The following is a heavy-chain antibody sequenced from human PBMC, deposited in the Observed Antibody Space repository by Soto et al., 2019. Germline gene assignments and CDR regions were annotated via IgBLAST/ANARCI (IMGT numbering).Heavy chain of an antibody. CDR3: AKLGLRRETGGADY. Sequence: EVQVLESGGDLVQPGGSLRLSCVATGFTFSSAVMYWVRQAPGKGLEWISAISNSGDKTYYADSVKGRFAISRDNSKNTLNLLMNTRRGDDTAVYFCAKLGLRRETGGADYWGQGTLVTVSS. J-gene: IGHJ4*02. D-gene: IGHD2-21*01. CDR2: ISNSGDKT. V-gene: IGHV3-23*01. CDR1: GFTFSSAV.